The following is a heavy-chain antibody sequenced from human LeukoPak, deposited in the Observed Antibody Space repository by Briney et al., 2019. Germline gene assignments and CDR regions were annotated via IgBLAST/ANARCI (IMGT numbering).Heavy chain of an antibody. Sequence: SQTLSLTCTVSGGSISSGSYYWSWIRQPAGKGLEWIGRIYTSGSTNYNPSLKSRVTISVDTSKNQFSLKLSSVTAADTAVYYCARDSYGDYYWGQGTLVTVSS. D-gene: IGHD4-17*01. CDR1: GGSISSGSYY. J-gene: IGHJ4*02. V-gene: IGHV4-61*02. CDR3: ARDSYGDYY. CDR2: IYTSGST.